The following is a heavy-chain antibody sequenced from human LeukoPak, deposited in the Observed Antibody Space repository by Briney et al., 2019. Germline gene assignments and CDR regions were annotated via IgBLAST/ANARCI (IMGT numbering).Heavy chain of an antibody. CDR1: GGSISSGDYY. D-gene: IGHD3-22*01. CDR3: ARGTYYDSSGYYFFDY. CDR2: IYYSGST. J-gene: IGHJ4*02. Sequence: SETLSLTCTVSGGSISSGDYYWSWIRQPPGKGLEWIGYIYYSGSTYYNPSRKSGVTISVDTSKNQFSLKLSSVTAADTAVYYCARGTYYDSSGYYFFDYWGQGTLVTVSS. V-gene: IGHV4-30-4*01.